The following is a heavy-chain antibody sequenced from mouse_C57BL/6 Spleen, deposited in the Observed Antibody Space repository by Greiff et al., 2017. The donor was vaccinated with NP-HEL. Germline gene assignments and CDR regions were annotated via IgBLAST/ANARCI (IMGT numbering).Heavy chain of an antibody. CDR3: ARWGPIYYGNYYYAMDY. D-gene: IGHD2-1*01. CDR1: GYAFSSSW. Sequence: QVHVKQSGPELVKPGASVKISCKASGYAFSSSWMNWVKQRPGKGLEWIGRIYPGDGDTNYNGKFKGKATLTADKSSSTAYMQLSSLTSEDSAVYFCARWGPIYYGNYYYAMDYWGQGTSVTVSS. CDR2: IYPGDGDT. V-gene: IGHV1-82*01. J-gene: IGHJ4*01.